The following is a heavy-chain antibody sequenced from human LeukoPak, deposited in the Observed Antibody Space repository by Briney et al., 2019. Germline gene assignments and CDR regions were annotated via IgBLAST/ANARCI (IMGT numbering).Heavy chain of an antibody. Sequence: ASVKVSCKASGYTFTDYYLHWVRQAPGQGLEWMGWINPNSGGTNYAQKFQGRVTMTRDTSISTAYMELSRLRSDDTAVYYCARDPYYDSSGLDYWGQGTLVTVSS. V-gene: IGHV1-2*02. CDR3: ARDPYYDSSGLDY. CDR1: GYTFTDYY. CDR2: INPNSGGT. J-gene: IGHJ4*02. D-gene: IGHD3-22*01.